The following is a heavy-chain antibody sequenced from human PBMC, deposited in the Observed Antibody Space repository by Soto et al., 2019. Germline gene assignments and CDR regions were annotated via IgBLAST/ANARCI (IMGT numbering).Heavy chain of an antibody. CDR2: IYFTGTT. D-gene: IGHD6-19*01. V-gene: IGHV4-39*01. Sequence: QLQLQESGPGLVKPSETLSLTCTVSGDSLNSGSFFWGWIRQPPGKGLEWIGLIYFTGTTSYSPSLKSRVTMFVDTSKNKFSLRLTSVTAADTAVYYCVRRGAVAGSQFDFWGQGTLVNVSS. CDR1: GDSLNSGSFF. J-gene: IGHJ4*02. CDR3: VRRGAVAGSQFDF.